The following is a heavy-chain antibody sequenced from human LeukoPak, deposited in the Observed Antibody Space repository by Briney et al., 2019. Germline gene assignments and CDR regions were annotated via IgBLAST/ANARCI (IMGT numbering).Heavy chain of an antibody. CDR2: IYSGGRT. V-gene: IGHV3-53*01. D-gene: IGHD5-18*01. Sequence: GGSLRLSCTASGFTVSNSYMNWVRQAPGKGLEWVSVIYSGGRTYYAGSVKGRFTISRDNSKNTLYLQMNSLRAEDTAVYYCARGRGAAMDGYFDYWGQGTLVTVSS. J-gene: IGHJ4*02. CDR1: GFTVSNSY. CDR3: ARGRGAAMDGYFDY.